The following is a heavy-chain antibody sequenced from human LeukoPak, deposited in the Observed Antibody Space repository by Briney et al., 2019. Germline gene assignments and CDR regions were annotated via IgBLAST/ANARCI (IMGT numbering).Heavy chain of an antibody. Sequence: GGSLRLSCAASGFTFSDYYMSWIRQAPGKGLEWVSYISSSGSTIYYADSVKGRFTISRDNAKNSLYLQMNSLRAEDTAVYYCAREGDLYYDSFSGFDPWGQGTLVTVSS. V-gene: IGHV3-11*01. CDR3: AREGDLYYDSFSGFDP. J-gene: IGHJ5*02. CDR1: GFTFSDYY. D-gene: IGHD3-22*01. CDR2: ISSSGSTI.